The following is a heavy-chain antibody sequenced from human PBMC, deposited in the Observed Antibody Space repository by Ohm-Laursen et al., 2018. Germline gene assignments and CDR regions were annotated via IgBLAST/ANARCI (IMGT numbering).Heavy chain of an antibody. V-gene: IGHV1-2*02. J-gene: IGHJ5*01. CDR2: IYPNSGGT. CDR3: ARDDEKDVSVNFDS. D-gene: IGHD2-15*01. CDR1: GNTFTGYY. Sequence: ASVKVSCKTSGNTFTGYYVHWLRQAPGQGLEWMGWIYPNSGGTKFAQKFQGRVIMTRDTSMTTVYLELSSLISDDTAVYYCARDDEKDVSVNFDSWGQGTLVTVSS.